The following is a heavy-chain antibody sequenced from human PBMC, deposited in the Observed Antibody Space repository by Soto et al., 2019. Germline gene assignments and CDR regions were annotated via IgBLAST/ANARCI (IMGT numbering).Heavy chain of an antibody. CDR3: ASDGPLSAVAATYAFDI. V-gene: IGHV3-33*01. CDR2: IWYDGSNK. D-gene: IGHD6-19*01. J-gene: IGHJ3*02. Sequence: QVQLVESGGGVVQPGRSLRLSCAASGFTFSSYGMHWVRQAPGKGLEWVAVIWYDGSNKYYADSVKGRFTISRDTSKNTLYLQMNSLRAEDTAVYYCASDGPLSAVAATYAFDIWGQGTMVTVSS. CDR1: GFTFSSYG.